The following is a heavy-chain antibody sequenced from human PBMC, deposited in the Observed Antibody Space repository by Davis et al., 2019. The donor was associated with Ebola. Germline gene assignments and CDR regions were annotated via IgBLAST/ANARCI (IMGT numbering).Heavy chain of an antibody. CDR1: GYTFTGYY. CDR3: ARSPKEAYYYYYGMDV. Sequence: AASVKVSCKASGYTFTGYYMHWVRQAPGQGLEWMGWINPNSGGTNYAQKLQGRVTMTTDTSTSTAYMELRSLRSDDTAVYYCARSPKEAYYYYYGMDVWGQGTTVTVSS. V-gene: IGHV1-2*02. J-gene: IGHJ6*02. CDR2: INPNSGGT.